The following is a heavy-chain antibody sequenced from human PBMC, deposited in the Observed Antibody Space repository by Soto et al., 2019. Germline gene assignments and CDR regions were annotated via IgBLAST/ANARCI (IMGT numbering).Heavy chain of an antibody. D-gene: IGHD3-22*01. J-gene: IGHJ4*02. CDR1: GFTFSRYG. CDR3: AKDRSSGYYCVDY. V-gene: IGHV3-30*18. CDR2: ISSDGSNK. Sequence: QVQLVEAGGGVVQPGTSLRLSCAASGFTFSRYGMHWVRQAPGKGLEWVAVISSDGSNKYYADSVKGRFTISRDNSQNTLYLQMNILSAEETAVYYCAKDRSSGYYCVDYWGQGTLVTVSS.